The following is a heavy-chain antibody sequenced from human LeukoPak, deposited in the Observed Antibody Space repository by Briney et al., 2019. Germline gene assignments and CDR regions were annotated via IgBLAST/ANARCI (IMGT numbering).Heavy chain of an antibody. J-gene: IGHJ4*02. CDR1: GFTLSSYA. D-gene: IGHD6-13*01. CDR3: ARRVYTGTWSAFDY. V-gene: IGHV3-23*01. Sequence: GGSLRLSCAASGFTLSSYAMHWVRQAPGKGLEWVSAISGGGGDTYYADSVKGRFTISRDNSKNTLSLQMNSLRAEDTALYYCARRVYTGTWSAFDYWGQGTLVTVSS. CDR2: ISGGGGDT.